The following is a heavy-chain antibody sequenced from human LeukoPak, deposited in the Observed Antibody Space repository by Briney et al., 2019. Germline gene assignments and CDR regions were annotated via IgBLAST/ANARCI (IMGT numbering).Heavy chain of an antibody. CDR3: ASSRVYSGSWYYYFDN. CDR1: GGSISRSSYY. V-gene: IGHV4-39*02. J-gene: IGHJ4*02. Sequence: SETLSLTCTVSGGSISRSSYYWGWIRQPPGKGLEWIGSIYYSGSTYYNSSLKSRVTISVDTSKNLFSLKLSSVTAADTAVYYCASSRVYSGSWYYYFDNWGQGTLVTVSS. CDR2: IYYSGST. D-gene: IGHD5-12*01.